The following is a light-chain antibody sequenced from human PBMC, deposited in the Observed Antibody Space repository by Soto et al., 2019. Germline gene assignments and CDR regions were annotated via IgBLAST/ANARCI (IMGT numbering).Light chain of an antibody. CDR1: QSVSSN. V-gene: IGKV3-15*01. CDR3: QRHTQWPIT. J-gene: IGKJ5*01. Sequence: DIVMTQSPATLSVSPGERATLSCRASQSVSSNVAWYQQIPGQTPRLLIYGASTRATGIPVRFSGSGSGTEFTLTISSLQSEDFATCYCQRHTQWPITSLHGTRLKSK. CDR2: GAS.